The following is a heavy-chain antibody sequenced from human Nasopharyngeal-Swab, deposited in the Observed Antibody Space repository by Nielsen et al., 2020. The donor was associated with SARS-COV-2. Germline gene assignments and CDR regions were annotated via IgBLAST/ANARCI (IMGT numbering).Heavy chain of an antibody. Sequence: GGSLRLSCAASGFTFSNYAMTWVRQAPGRGLEWVSSISGSGAHTYYADSVKGRFTISRDNTNNSLYLQMHSLRVEDTAVYYCVRDAEMATIINGPAEFDYWGQGSLVTVSS. CDR2: ISGSGAHT. J-gene: IGHJ4*02. V-gene: IGHV3-23*01. CDR3: VRDAEMATIINGPAEFDY. D-gene: IGHD5-24*01. CDR1: GFTFSNYA.